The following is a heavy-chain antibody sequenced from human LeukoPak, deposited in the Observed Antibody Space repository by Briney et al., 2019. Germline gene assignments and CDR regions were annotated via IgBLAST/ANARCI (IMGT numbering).Heavy chain of an antibody. V-gene: IGHV3-11*04. J-gene: IGHJ3*02. D-gene: IGHD2-2*01. CDR2: ISSSGSTI. Sequence: GGSLRLSCAASGFTFSDYYMSWIRQAHGKGLEWVSYISSSGSTIYYADSVKGRFTISRDNAKNSLYLQMNSLRAEDTAVYYCAREVDHDAFDIWGQGTMVTVSS. CDR1: GFTFSDYY. CDR3: AREVDHDAFDI.